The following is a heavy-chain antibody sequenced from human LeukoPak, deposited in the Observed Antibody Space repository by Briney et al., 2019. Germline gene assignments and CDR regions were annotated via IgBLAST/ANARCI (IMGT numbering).Heavy chain of an antibody. J-gene: IGHJ5*02. V-gene: IGHV1-69-2*01. CDR2: VDPEDGET. Sequence: ASVKVSCKVSGYTFTDYYMHWVQQAPGKGLEWMGLVDPEDGETIYAEKSQGRVTITADTSTDTAYMELSSLRSEDTAVYYCATNAGSYGSGSYYNDNWFDPWGQGTLVTVSS. CDR1: GYTFTDYY. CDR3: ATNAGSYGSGSYYNDNWFDP. D-gene: IGHD3-10*01.